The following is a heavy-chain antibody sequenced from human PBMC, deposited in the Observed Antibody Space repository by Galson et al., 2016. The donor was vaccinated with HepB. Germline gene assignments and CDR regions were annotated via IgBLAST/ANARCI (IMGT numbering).Heavy chain of an antibody. Sequence: SETLSLTCAVNGGSFRGYYWNWIRQPPGKGLEWIGEIDHSGYTTYNPSLKSRVAISVDTSKNQFSLKLISVTAADTAVYYCAREDTSKVLFYWGQGALVTVSS. CDR1: GGSFRGYY. J-gene: IGHJ4*02. V-gene: IGHV4-34*01. D-gene: IGHD5-18*01. CDR2: IDHSGYT. CDR3: AREDTSKVLFY.